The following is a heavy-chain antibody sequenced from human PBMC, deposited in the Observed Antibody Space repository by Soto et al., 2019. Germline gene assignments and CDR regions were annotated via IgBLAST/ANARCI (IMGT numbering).Heavy chain of an antibody. Sequence: QVQLVQSGAEVKKPGASVKVSCKASGYTFTSYGIIWVRQAPGQGLEWMGWISAYNGNTNYAQKLQGRVTMTTDTATSTAYMELRSLRSDDTDVYYCARDHLYSSSRTIYYYYYGIDVWGQGPTVTVSS. V-gene: IGHV1-18*01. D-gene: IGHD6-13*01. CDR3: ARDHLYSSSRTIYYYYYGIDV. CDR2: ISAYNGNT. CDR1: GYTFTSYG. J-gene: IGHJ6*02.